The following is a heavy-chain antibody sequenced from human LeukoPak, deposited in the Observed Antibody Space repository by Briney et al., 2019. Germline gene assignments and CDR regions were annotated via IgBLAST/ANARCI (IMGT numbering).Heavy chain of an antibody. Sequence: GGSLRLSCAASGFTFSSYGMHWVRQAPGKGLEWVSAISGSGGSTYYADSVKGRFTISRDNSKNTLYLQMNSLRAEDTAVYYCVIQRGYSYGPVYYWGQGTLVTVSS. CDR3: VIQRGYSYGPVYY. CDR2: ISGSGGST. V-gene: IGHV3-23*01. CDR1: GFTFSSYG. J-gene: IGHJ4*02. D-gene: IGHD5-18*01.